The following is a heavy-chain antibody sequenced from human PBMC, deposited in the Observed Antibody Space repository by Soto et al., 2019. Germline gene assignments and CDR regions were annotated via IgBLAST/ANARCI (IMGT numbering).Heavy chain of an antibody. CDR3: AASSSVAATKIDY. D-gene: IGHD2-15*01. V-gene: IGHV4-59*08. Sequence: PSETLSLTCTVSGGSISSYYWSWIRQPPGKGLEWIGYIYYSGTNNYNPSLKSRVTISVDTSKNQFSLKLSSVTAADTAVYYCAASSSVAATKIDYWGQGTRVTVSS. CDR2: IYYSGTN. CDR1: GGSISSYY. J-gene: IGHJ4*02.